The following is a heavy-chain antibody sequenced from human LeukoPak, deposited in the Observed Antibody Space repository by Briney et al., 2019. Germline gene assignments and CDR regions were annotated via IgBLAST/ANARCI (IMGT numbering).Heavy chain of an antibody. D-gene: IGHD6-19*01. J-gene: IGHJ4*02. CDR1: GGTFSSYA. V-gene: IGHV1-69*13. Sequence: SVKVSCKASGGTFSSYAISWERQAPGQGLEWMGGIIPIFGTANYAQKFQGRVTITADESTSTAYMELSSLRSEDTAVYYCARTYRGGSGWYRPFYFDYWGQGTLVTVSS. CDR2: IIPIFGTA. CDR3: ARTYRGGSGWYRPFYFDY.